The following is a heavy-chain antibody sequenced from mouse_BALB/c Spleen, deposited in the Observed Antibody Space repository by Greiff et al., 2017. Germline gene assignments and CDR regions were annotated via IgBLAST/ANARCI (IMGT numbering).Heavy chain of an antibody. CDR2: IWGDGST. Sequence: QVQLKQSGPGLVAPSQSLSITCTVSGFSLTGYGVNWVRQPPGKGLEWLGMIWGDGSTDYNSALKSRLSISKDNSKSQVFLKMNSLQTDDTAEYYCARDDDDSGNRYFDVWGAGTTVTVSA. J-gene: IGHJ1*01. CDR1: GFSLTGYG. D-gene: IGHD1-3*01. CDR3: ARDDDDSGNRYFDV. V-gene: IGHV2-6-7*01.